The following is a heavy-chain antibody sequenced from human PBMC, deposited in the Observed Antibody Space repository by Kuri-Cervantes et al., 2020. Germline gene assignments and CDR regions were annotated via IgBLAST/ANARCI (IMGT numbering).Heavy chain of an antibody. CDR1: GYTFTGYY. J-gene: IGHJ6*02. D-gene: IGHD2-15*01. CDR3: ARVWAGYCSGGSCYANYYYYYGMDV. V-gene: IGHV1-2*02. CDR2: INPNSGGT. Sequence: ASVKVSCKASGYTFTGYYMHWVRQAPGQGLEWMGWINPNSGGTNYAQKFQGRVTMTRDTSISTAYMELSKLRSDDTAVYYCARVWAGYCSGGSCYANYYYYYGMDVWGQGTTVTVSS.